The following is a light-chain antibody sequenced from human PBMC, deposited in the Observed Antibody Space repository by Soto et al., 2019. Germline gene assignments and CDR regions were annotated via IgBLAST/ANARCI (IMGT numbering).Light chain of an antibody. J-gene: IGKJ5*01. V-gene: IGKV1-33*01. CDR1: QDIRNY. CDR2: DAS. CDR3: QQYDNMIT. Sequence: DLQMTQSPSCLSASVGDRFTVTGQASQDIRNYLNWYKQKPGKAPKLLIYDASNLETGVPSSFSGSGSGTDFTFTISSLTPEDIAAYYCQQYDNMITFGQGTRLEIK.